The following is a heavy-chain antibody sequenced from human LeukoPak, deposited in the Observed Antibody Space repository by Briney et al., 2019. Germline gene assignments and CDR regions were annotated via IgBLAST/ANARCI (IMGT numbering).Heavy chain of an antibody. V-gene: IGHV3-48*03. CDR1: GFTFSSYE. CDR3: ARDSPGVAAGSLDY. D-gene: IGHD6-13*01. CDR2: ISSSGSTI. Sequence: GGSLRLSCAASGFTFSSYEMNWVRQAPGKGLEWVSYISSSGSTIYYADSVRGRFTISRDNAKNSLYLQMNSLRAEDTAVYCCARDSPGVAAGSLDYWGQGTLVTVSS. J-gene: IGHJ4*02.